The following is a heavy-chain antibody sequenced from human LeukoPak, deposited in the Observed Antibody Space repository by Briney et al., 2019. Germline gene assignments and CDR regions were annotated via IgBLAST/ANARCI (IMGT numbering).Heavy chain of an antibody. CDR1: GXSISSYY. D-gene: IGHD5-18*01. Sequence: SETLSLTCTVSGXSISSYYWSWIRQPPGKGLQWIGYVDDSGSINYNPSLKSRVTISIDTSKNQFSLKLSSVTAADTAVYYCARGRLWTWDYWGQGTLVTVSS. CDR2: VDDSGSI. J-gene: IGHJ4*02. CDR3: ARGRLWTWDY. V-gene: IGHV4-59*08.